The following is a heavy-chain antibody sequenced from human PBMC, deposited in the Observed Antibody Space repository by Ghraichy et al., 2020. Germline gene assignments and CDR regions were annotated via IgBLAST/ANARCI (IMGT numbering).Heavy chain of an antibody. Sequence: SETLSLTCTVSGGSVTTGRYYWTWIRQPPGKGLEWIGYIYNNRITNYTPSLKSRVTIALDTTRNQFSLRLTSVTAADTAIYYCAREGGRSGDGFGLDVWGQRTTVSVSS. V-gene: IGHV4-61*01. J-gene: IGHJ6*02. CDR1: GGSVTTGRYY. D-gene: IGHD3-10*01. CDR3: AREGGRSGDGFGLDV. CDR2: IYNNRIT.